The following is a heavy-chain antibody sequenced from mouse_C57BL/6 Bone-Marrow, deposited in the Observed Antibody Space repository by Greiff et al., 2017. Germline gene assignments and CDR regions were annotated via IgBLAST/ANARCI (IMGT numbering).Heavy chain of an antibody. D-gene: IGHD1-1*01. CDR3: AGAFFYSGSEKFYY. J-gene: IGHJ3*01. CDR1: GYTFTSYW. Sequence: QVQLQQPGAELVKPGASVKLSCKASGYTFTSYWMHWVKQRPGRGLEWIGRIYPKSGGTKYNEKFKGKATLTVDKPSSTAYMQLSSLTSEDSAVYYGAGAFFYSGSEKFYYGGRGTLVTVSA. V-gene: IGHV1-72*01. CDR2: IYPKSGGT.